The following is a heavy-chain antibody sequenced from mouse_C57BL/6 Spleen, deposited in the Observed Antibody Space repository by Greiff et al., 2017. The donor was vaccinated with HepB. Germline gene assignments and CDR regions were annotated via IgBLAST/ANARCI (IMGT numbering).Heavy chain of an antibody. J-gene: IGHJ4*01. CDR2: IYPRSGNT. V-gene: IGHV1-81*01. CDR3: AREGDLGFFYYAMDY. CDR1: GYTFTSYG. Sequence: VQLQQSGAELARPGASVKLSCKASGYTFTSYGISWVKQRTGQGLEWIGEIYPRSGNTYYNEKFKGKATLTADKSSTTAYMELRSLTSEDSAVYFCAREGDLGFFYYAMDYWGQGTSVTVSS. D-gene: IGHD3-3*01.